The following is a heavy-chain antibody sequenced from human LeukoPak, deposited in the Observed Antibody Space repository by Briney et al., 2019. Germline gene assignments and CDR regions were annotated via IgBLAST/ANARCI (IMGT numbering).Heavy chain of an antibody. CDR1: GGSFSGYY. D-gene: IGHD3-10*01. CDR2: INHSGST. CDR3: ARASQGLWFRYWFDP. Sequence: PSDTLSLTCAVSGGSFSGYYWSWIRQPPGQGLEWIGEINHSGSTNYNPSLKSRVTISVDTSKNQFSLKLSSVTAADTAVYYCARASQGLWFRYWFDPWGQGTLVTVSS. J-gene: IGHJ5*02. V-gene: IGHV4-34*01.